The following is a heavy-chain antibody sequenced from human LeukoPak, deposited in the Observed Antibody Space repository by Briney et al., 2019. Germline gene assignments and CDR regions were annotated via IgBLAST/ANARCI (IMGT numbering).Heavy chain of an antibody. CDR1: GFTFSDYY. CDR2: ISSSGSTI. D-gene: IGHD1-26*01. Sequence: PGGSLRLSCAASGFTFSDYYMSWIRQAPGKGLEWVSYISSSGSTIYYADSVKGRFTISRDNAKNSLYLQMNSLRAEDTAVYYCASGRYSGATWTESKGRAFDIWGQGTMVTVSS. CDR3: ASGRYSGATWTESKGRAFDI. V-gene: IGHV3-11*04. J-gene: IGHJ3*02.